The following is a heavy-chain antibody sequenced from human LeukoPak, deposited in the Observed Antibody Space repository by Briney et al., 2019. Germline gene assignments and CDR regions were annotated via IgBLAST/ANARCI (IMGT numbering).Heavy chain of an antibody. V-gene: IGHV3-64D*06. CDR2: ISSNGGST. J-gene: IGHJ4*02. D-gene: IGHD3-9*01. Sequence: GGSLRLSCSASGFTLSSYAMHWVRQAPGKGLEYVSAISSNGGSTYYADSVKGGFTISRDNSKNTLYLQMSSLRAEDTAVYYCVKDYDILTGYLDYWGQGTLVTVSS. CDR1: GFTLSSYA. CDR3: VKDYDILTGYLDY.